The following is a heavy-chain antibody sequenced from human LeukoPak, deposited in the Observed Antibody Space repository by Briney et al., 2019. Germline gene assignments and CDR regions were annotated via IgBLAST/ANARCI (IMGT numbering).Heavy chain of an antibody. D-gene: IGHD6-6*01. V-gene: IGHV4-59*01. CDR3: ARGGAARLHFQN. CDR2: IYHSGST. CDR1: GGSFSGYY. J-gene: IGHJ1*01. Sequence: SETLSLTCAVYGGSFSGYYWSWIRQPPGKGLEWIGYIYHSGSTNYNPSLQSRVSISIDTSKNQFSLNLNSVTAADTAVYYCARGGAARLHFQNWGQGTLVTVSS.